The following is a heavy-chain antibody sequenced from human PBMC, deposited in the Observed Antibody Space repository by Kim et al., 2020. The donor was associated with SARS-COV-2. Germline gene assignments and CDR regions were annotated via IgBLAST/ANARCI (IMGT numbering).Heavy chain of an antibody. D-gene: IGHD3-22*01. J-gene: IGHJ6*02. CDR1: GGTFSTYA. V-gene: IGHV1-69*04. CDR3: ARGHYDSSGYWDYHYRMDV. Sequence: SVKVSCKASGGTFSTYAITWVRQAPGQGLEWMGRIIPFTGIANYARKFQGRVTITADKSTSTAYMELSSLRSEDTAVYYCARGHYDSSGYWDYHYRMDVWGQGTTVTVSS. CDR2: IIPFTGIA.